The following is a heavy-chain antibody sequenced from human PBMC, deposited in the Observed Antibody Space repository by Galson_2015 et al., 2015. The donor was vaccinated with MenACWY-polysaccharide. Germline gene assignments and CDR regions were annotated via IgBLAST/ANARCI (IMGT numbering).Heavy chain of an antibody. CDR1: GFTFDDYA. CDR3: AKDRVTWFPYGPPDY. CDR2: ISGDGGST. V-gene: IGHV3-43*02. Sequence: SLRLSCAASGFTFDDYAMHWVRQAPGKGLEWVSLISGDGGSTYYADSVKGRFTISRDNSKNSLYLQMNSLRTEDTALYYCAKDRVTWFPYGPPDYWGQGTLVTVSS. J-gene: IGHJ4*02. D-gene: IGHD3-10*01.